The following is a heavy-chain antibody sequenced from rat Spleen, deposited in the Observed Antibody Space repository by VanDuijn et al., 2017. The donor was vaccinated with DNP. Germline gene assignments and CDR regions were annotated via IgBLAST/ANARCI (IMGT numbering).Heavy chain of an antibody. V-gene: IGHV5-31*01. CDR2: ITNSGDSS. Sequence: EVQLVESGGGPVQPGRSLKLSCVASGFIFSNYWMTWIRQAPGKGLEWVASITNSGDSSYYSDSVKGRFSISRDNAKNTLYLQVNSLRSEDTATYYCARSWGDDGYPPFAYWGQGTLVTVSS. CDR3: ARSWGDDGYPPFAY. CDR1: GFIFSNYW. D-gene: IGHD1-12*03. J-gene: IGHJ3*01.